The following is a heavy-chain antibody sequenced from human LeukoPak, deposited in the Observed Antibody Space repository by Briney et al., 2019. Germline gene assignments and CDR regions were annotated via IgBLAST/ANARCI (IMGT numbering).Heavy chain of an antibody. Sequence: GGSLRLSSAASGFTFSSYGMHWVRQAPGKGLEWVAFIRYDGSNKYYADSVKGRFTIPRDNSKNTLYLQMNSLRAEDTAVYYCAKDWCVGCLDDFDIWGQRTMVTVSS. D-gene: IGHD4/OR15-4a*01. CDR1: GFTFSSYG. CDR3: AKDWCVGCLDDFDI. V-gene: IGHV3-30*02. CDR2: IRYDGSNK. J-gene: IGHJ3*02.